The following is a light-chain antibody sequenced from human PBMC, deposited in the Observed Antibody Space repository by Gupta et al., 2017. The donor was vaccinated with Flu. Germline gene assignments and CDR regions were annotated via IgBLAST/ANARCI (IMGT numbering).Light chain of an antibody. J-gene: IGKJ1*01. Sequence: DTQMTQSPSSLSASVGDKVTITCRASHNIGNYLSWYQQKPGKAPNLLISGASRVQSGVPSRFNGSGSGTDFTLTINRRQPEDFATYHCRHTDSTPWTFGQGTNVDI. V-gene: IGKV1-39*01. CDR3: RHTDSTPWT. CDR1: HNIGNY. CDR2: GAS.